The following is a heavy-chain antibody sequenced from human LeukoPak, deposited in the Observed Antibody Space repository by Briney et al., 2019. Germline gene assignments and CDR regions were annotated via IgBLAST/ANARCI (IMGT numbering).Heavy chain of an antibody. Sequence: ASVKVSCKASGYTFTSYAMHWVRQAPGQRLEWMGWINAGNGNTKYSQEFQGRVTITRDTSASTAYMELSSLRSEDTAVYYCATGADLIDYGLAWGQGTMVTVSS. CDR1: GYTFTSYA. CDR2: INAGNGNT. V-gene: IGHV1-3*03. J-gene: IGHJ3*01. CDR3: ATGADLIDYGLA. D-gene: IGHD4-17*01.